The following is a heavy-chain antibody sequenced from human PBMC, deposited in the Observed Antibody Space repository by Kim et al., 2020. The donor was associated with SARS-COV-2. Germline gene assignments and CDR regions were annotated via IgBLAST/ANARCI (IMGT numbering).Heavy chain of an antibody. D-gene: IGHD1-26*01. V-gene: IGHV5-51*01. CDR3: ARQNGADGDFDH. Sequence: RYSPSFQGKVTISADKSINTAYLQWSSLKASDTAMYYCARQNGADGDFDHWGQGTLVTVSS. J-gene: IGHJ4*02.